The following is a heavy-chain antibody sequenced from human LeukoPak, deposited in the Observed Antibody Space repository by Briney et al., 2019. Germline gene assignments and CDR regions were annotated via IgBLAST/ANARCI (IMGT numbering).Heavy chain of an antibody. Sequence: GGSLRLSCAASGFTFSSYSMNWVRQAPGKGLEWVSSISSSSSYIYYADSVKGRFTISRDNAKNSLYLQMNSLRAEDTAVYYCARDLTVAGTYDAFDIWGQGTMVTVST. D-gene: IGHD6-19*01. J-gene: IGHJ3*02. CDR3: ARDLTVAGTYDAFDI. V-gene: IGHV3-21*01. CDR2: ISSSSSYI. CDR1: GFTFSSYS.